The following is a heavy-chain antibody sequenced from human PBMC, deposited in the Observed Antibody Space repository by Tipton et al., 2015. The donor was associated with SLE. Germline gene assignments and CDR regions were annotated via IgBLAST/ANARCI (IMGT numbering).Heavy chain of an antibody. CDR2: ISSSGSTI. V-gene: IGHV3-48*03. J-gene: IGHJ4*02. CDR3: ARDQGPYGDYPFDY. CDR1: GFTFSSYE. D-gene: IGHD4-17*01. Sequence: QLVQSGGGLVKPGGSLRLSCAASGFTFSSYEMNWVRQAPGKGLEWVSYISSSGSTIYYADSVKGRFTISRDNAKNSLYLQMNSLRAEDTAVYYCARDQGPYGDYPFDYWGQGTLVTVSS.